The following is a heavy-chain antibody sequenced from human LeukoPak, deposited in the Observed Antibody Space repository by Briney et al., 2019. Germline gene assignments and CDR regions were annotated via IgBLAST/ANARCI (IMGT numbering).Heavy chain of an antibody. CDR1: GGSISSSHHY. V-gene: IGHV4-31*03. Sequence: SETLSLTCSVSGGSISSSHHYWSWIRQHPGKGLEWIGYIYYSGRTYNNPSLKSRLTISVDTSKNHFSLNLSSVTAADTAVYYCARKNYDILTGHLHWYFDLWGRGTLVTVSS. J-gene: IGHJ2*01. CDR3: ARKNYDILTGHLHWYFDL. CDR2: IYYSGRT. D-gene: IGHD3-9*01.